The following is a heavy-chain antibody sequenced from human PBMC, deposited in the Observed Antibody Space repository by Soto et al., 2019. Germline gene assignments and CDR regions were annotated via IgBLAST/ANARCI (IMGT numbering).Heavy chain of an antibody. CDR2: IKQDGSEK. Sequence: EVQLVESRGGLVQPGGSLRLSCAASGFTFSSYWMSWVRQAPGKGLEWVANIKQDGSEKYYVDSVKGRFTISRDNAKNSLYLQMNSLRAEDTAVYYCARVAYSNYYYYMDVWGKGTTVTVSS. CDR3: ARVAYSNYYYYMDV. D-gene: IGHD4-4*01. V-gene: IGHV3-7*01. J-gene: IGHJ6*03. CDR1: GFTFSSYW.